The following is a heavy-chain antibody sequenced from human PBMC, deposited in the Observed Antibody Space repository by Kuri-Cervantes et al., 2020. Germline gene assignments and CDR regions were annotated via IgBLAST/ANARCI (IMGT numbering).Heavy chain of an antibody. CDR1: GFTFSSYS. J-gene: IGHJ5*02. D-gene: IGHD5-18*01. CDR2: ISSSSSYI. V-gene: IGHV3-21*01. Sequence: GESLKISCAASGFTFSSYSMNWVRQAPGKGLEWVSSISSSSSYIYYADSVKGRFTISRDNAKNSLYLQMNSLRAEDTAAYYCAREEDTAMAMNWFDPWGQGTLVTVSS. CDR3: AREEDTAMAMNWFDP.